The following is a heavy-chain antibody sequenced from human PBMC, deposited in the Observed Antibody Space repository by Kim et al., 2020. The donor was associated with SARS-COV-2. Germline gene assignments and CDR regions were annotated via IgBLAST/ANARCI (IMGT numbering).Heavy chain of an antibody. CDR3: VTQPYTSGFA. CDR1: GFPLSAYW. CDR2: INSDSSIT. J-gene: IGHJ5*02. D-gene: IGHD6-19*01. Sequence: GGSLRLSCVASGFPLSAYWMHWVRQGPGKGLMWVSRINSDSSITTYAESVRGRFTISRDNAKNTLYLQMNSLRVEDTAVYYCVTQPYTSGFAWGQGTMVT. V-gene: IGHV3-74*01.